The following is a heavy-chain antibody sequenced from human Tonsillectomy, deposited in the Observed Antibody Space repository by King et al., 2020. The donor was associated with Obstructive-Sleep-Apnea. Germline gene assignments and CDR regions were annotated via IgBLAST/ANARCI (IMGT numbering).Heavy chain of an antibody. J-gene: IGHJ3*01. CDR2: ISGLSSSI. V-gene: IGHV3-48*04. CDR3: ARDHGDDILTGYRLPDAFDL. Sequence: VQLVESGGGLVLPGGSLRLSCAASGFTLSTYRMNWVRQAPGKGLEWVSYISGLSSSIFYAGSVKGRFTISRDNAKNSLHLLMNNLRVEDTAVYYCARDHGDDILTGYRLPDAFDLWGQGTRVTVPS. CDR1: GFTLSTYR. D-gene: IGHD3-9*01.